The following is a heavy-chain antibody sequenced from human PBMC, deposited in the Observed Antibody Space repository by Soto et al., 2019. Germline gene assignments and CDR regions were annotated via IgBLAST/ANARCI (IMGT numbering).Heavy chain of an antibody. CDR3: ARDPRYNPFYFYGMDV. J-gene: IGHJ6*02. D-gene: IGHD1-1*01. V-gene: IGHV3-33*08. CDR2: VWYDGSNK. CDR1: GFTFIYG. Sequence: QVQLVESGGGVVQPGTSLRLSCAASGFTFIYGMHWVRQAPGKGLEWVSLVWYDGSNKYYADSVKGRFTISRDNSKNTLYLQMNSLTAEDTAVYFCARDPRYNPFYFYGMDVWGQGTTVTVSS.